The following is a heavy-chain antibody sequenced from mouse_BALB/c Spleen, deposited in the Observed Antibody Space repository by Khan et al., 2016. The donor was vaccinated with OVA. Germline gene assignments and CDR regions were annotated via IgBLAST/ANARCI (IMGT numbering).Heavy chain of an antibody. Sequence: EVELVESGGDLVKPGGSLKLSCAVSGFTFSTYGMSWVRQTPDMRLEWVATISTGGHYTYYPDSVKGRFTISRDNAMNTLYLQMSILKSEDTAIYCCTRLAYYYNSEGFAYWGQGTLVAVSA. D-gene: IGHD1-1*01. V-gene: IGHV5-6*01. J-gene: IGHJ3*01. CDR3: TRLAYYYNSEGFAY. CDR2: ISTGGHYT. CDR1: GFTFSTYG.